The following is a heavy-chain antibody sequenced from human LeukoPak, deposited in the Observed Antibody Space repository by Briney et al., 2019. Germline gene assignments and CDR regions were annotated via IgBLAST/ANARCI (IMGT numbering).Heavy chain of an antibody. CDR1: GGSISSSSYY. V-gene: IGHV4-39*07. J-gene: IGHJ4*02. CDR3: ASSTYYYDSSGYSIALSPYDY. CDR2: IYYSGST. D-gene: IGHD3-22*01. Sequence: PSETLSLTCTVSGGSISSSSYYWGWIRQPPGKGLEWIGSIYYSGSTYYNPSLKSRVTISVDTSKNQFSLKLSSVTAADTAVYYCASSTYYYDSSGYSIALSPYDYWGQGTLVTVSS.